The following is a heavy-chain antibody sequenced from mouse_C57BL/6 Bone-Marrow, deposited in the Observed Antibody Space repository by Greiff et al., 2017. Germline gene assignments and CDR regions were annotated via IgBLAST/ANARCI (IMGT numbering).Heavy chain of an antibody. J-gene: IGHJ3*01. CDR3: ARSEYYGSNFAY. CDR1: GYTFTSYG. V-gene: IGHV1-81*01. Sequence: LVESGAELARPGASVKLSCKASGYTFTSYGISWVKQRTGQGLEWIGEIYPRSGNTYYNEKFKGKATLTADKSSSTAYMALRSLTSEDSAVYFCARSEYYGSNFAYWGQGTLVTVSA. D-gene: IGHD1-1*01. CDR2: IYPRSGNT.